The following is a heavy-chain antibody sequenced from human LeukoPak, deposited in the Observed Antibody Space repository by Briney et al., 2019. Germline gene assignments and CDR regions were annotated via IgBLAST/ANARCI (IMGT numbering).Heavy chain of an antibody. CDR3: ATETNGRHYDY. CDR2: IGPTGSDR. V-gene: IGHV3-21*06. J-gene: IGHJ4*02. Sequence: GGSLRLPCTASGLTFSTSGFNWVRQAPGKGLEWVASIGPTGSDRYHADSIKGRFTISRDNANNFLYLQMNSLRAEDTAVYYCATETNGRHYDYWGQGTLLTVSS. D-gene: IGHD1-14*01. CDR1: GLTFSTSG.